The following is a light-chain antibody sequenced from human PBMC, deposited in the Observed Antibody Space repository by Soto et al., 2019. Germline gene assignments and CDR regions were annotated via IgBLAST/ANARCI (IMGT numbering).Light chain of an antibody. CDR3: QQSSITPFT. Sequence: DIQMIQSPSSLSASVGDRVTITCRASQSIRNYLNWYQQKPGQAPKLLIYAASSLQSGVPSRFSGGGSGTDFTLTIRNLQPEDFATYYCQQSSITPFTFGPGTKVDIK. J-gene: IGKJ3*01. CDR1: QSIRNY. CDR2: AAS. V-gene: IGKV1-39*01.